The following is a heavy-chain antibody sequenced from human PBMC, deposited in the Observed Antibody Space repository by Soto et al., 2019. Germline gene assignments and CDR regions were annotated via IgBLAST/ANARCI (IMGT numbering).Heavy chain of an antibody. J-gene: IGHJ3*02. Sequence: EVQLLESGGGLVQPGGSLRLSCAASGFTFSSYAMSWVRQAPGKGLEWVSAISGSGGSTYYADSVKGRFTISRDNSKNTLYLQMNSLRAEDTAVYYCAKLDIVVVPAAARAFDIWVQGTMVTVSS. CDR2: ISGSGGST. CDR3: AKLDIVVVPAAARAFDI. V-gene: IGHV3-23*01. CDR1: GFTFSSYA. D-gene: IGHD2-2*03.